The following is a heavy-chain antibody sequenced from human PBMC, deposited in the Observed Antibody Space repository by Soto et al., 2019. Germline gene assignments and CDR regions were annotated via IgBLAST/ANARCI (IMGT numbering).Heavy chain of an antibody. CDR1: GFTFSSYW. Sequence: EVPLVESGGGSVQPGGSLRLSCAASGFTFSSYWMHWVRQAPGKGLVWVSRINSDGPRITYADSVNGRFTISRDNAESPLYLQMHSLSAEAKAVYCCARLRGGFDYWGQGALVSVSS. CDR2: INSDGPRI. CDR3: ARLRGGFDY. V-gene: IGHV3-74*03. J-gene: IGHJ4*02.